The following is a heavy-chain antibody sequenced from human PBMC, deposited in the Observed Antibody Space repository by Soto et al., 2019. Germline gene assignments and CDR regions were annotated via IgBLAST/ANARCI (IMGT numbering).Heavy chain of an antibody. D-gene: IGHD3-22*01. CDR2: ISGYNGNT. CDR1: GYTFTNYG. V-gene: IGHV1-18*01. Sequence: QVQLVQSGGEVKKPGAAVKVSCKASGYTFTNYGITWVRQAPGQGLEWMGWISGYNGNTNYAQKVQGRVTMTTDTSTSTEYMELRSLTSDDTAVYYCARDPNYYDSSGHPPIDYWGHGTLVTVSS. J-gene: IGHJ4*01. CDR3: ARDPNYYDSSGHPPIDY.